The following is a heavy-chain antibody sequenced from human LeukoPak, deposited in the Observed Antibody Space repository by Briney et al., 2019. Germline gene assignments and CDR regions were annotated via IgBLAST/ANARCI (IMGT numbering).Heavy chain of an antibody. V-gene: IGHV4-34*01. CDR1: GGSFSGYY. J-gene: IGHJ3*02. D-gene: IGHD3-9*01. Sequence: SETLSLTCAVYGGSFSGYYWSWIRQPPGKGLEWIGEINHSGSTNYNPSLKSRVTISVDTSKNQFSLKLSSVTAADTAVYYCASSYYDILTGRFDAFDIWGQGTMVTVSS. CDR3: ASSYYDILTGRFDAFDI. CDR2: INHSGST.